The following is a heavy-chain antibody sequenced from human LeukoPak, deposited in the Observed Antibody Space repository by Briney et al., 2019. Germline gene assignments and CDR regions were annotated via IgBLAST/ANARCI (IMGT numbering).Heavy chain of an antibody. D-gene: IGHD2-2*01. Sequence: SETLSLTCTVSGGSISSYYWSWIRQPPGKGLEWIGYIYYSGSTNYNPSLKSRVTISVDTSKNQFSLKLSSVTAADTAVYYCARAAGYCSSTSCYAFGAFDIWGQGTMVTVSS. CDR2: IYYSGST. CDR1: GGSISSYY. CDR3: ARAAGYCSSTSCYAFGAFDI. J-gene: IGHJ3*02. V-gene: IGHV4-59*12.